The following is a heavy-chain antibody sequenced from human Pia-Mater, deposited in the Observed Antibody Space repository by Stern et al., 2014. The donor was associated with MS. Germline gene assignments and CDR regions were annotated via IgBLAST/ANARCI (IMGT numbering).Heavy chain of an antibody. Sequence: VQLVESGGGFVQPGGSLRLSRAASGFRFSSYAMSWGRQTPGKGLDWGSGISASGGSTYYADSVKGRFTISRDKSKNTLFLQMNSLRAEDTAVYYCAKGVWGSYLNAFDMWGQGTMVTVSS. CDR3: AKGVWGSYLNAFDM. CDR1: GFRFSSYA. CDR2: ISASGGST. V-gene: IGHV3-23*04. D-gene: IGHD3-16*02. J-gene: IGHJ3*02.